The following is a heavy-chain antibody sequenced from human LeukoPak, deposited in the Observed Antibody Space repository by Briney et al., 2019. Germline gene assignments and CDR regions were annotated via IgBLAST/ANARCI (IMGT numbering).Heavy chain of an antibody. Sequence: GASVKVSCKASGYTFTGYYMHWVRQAPGQGLEWMGWINPNSGGTNYAQKFQGRVTMTRDTSISTAYMELSRLRSDDTAVCYCARGGPGYSGYDLGLDYWGQGTLVTVSS. CDR3: ARGGPGYSGYDLGLDY. J-gene: IGHJ4*02. V-gene: IGHV1-2*02. CDR2: INPNSGGT. CDR1: GYTFTGYY. D-gene: IGHD5-12*01.